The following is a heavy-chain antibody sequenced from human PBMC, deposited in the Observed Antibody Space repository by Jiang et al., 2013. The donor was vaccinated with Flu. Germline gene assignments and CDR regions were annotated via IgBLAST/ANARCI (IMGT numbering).Heavy chain of an antibody. CDR1: GGSFSGHY. V-gene: IGHV4-34*01. J-gene: IGHJ5*02. CDR3: ARGQDIVAIPLDL. D-gene: IGHD5-12*01. Sequence: LLKPSETLSLTCAVYGGSFSGHYWSWIRQPPGKGLEWIGEINHSGSTTYREINHSGITSYNPSLKSRVTISFDTSKKQFSLQLNSVTAADTAIYYCARGQDIVAIPLDLWGQGTLVAVSS. CDR2: INHSGSTTYREINHSGIT.